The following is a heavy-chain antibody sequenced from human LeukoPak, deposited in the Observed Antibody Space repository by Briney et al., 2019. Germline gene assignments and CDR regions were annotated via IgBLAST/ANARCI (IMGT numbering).Heavy chain of an antibody. CDR1: GFTFSSYA. V-gene: IGHV3-74*01. CDR2: ISSDGSST. Sequence: GGSLRLSCAASGFTFSSYAMSWVRQAPGKGLEWVSRISSDGSSTNYADSVKGRFTISRDNAKNTLYLQMNSLRAEDTAVYYCAKGGGKVQDYWGQGTLVTVSS. CDR3: AKGGGKVQDY. J-gene: IGHJ4*02. D-gene: IGHD4-23*01.